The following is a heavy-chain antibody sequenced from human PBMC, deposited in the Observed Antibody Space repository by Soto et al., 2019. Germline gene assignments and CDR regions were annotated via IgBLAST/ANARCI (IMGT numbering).Heavy chain of an antibody. J-gene: IGHJ1*01. CDR3: ARQAYCSTTSCYPFQH. CDR1: GGSISSYY. D-gene: IGHD2-2*01. V-gene: IGHV4-59*08. Sequence: PSETLSLTCTVSGGSISSYYWSWIRQPPGKGLEWIGYVYYSGSTNYNPSLKSRVTISVDTSKNQFSLKLSSVTAADTAVYHCARQAYCSTTSCYPFQHWGQGTLVTVSS. CDR2: VYYSGST.